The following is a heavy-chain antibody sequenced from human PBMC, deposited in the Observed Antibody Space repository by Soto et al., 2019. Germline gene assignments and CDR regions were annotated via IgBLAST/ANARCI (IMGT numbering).Heavy chain of an antibody. Sequence: VQLVESGGGVVHPGRSLRLSCAASGFTFSDYAMHWVRQAPGKGLEWVAVVSHDGRNTHYADSVKGRFTISRDSSKNTVSQKMTSLRAEDTVDYYCEKGGRQWLVTSDFNYWGQGALVTVSS. V-gene: IGHV3-30*18. J-gene: IGHJ4*02. CDR1: GFTFSDYA. CDR2: VSHDGRNT. CDR3: EKGGRQWLVTSDFNY. D-gene: IGHD6-19*01.